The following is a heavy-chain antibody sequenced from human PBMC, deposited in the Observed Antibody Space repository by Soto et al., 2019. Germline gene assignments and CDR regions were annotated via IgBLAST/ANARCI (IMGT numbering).Heavy chain of an antibody. J-gene: IGHJ4*02. Sequence: QVQLVESGGGVVQPGRSLRLSCAVSEIIFSGYGMHWVRQAPGKGLEWVAVIRFDGSNIHYADSVKGRFTISRDNCKNTLYLQMDSLIAEDTAVYYCARDGVGGTVFFGYLDYWGQGALVTVSS. D-gene: IGHD3-3*01. CDR1: EIIFSGYG. CDR2: IRFDGSNI. V-gene: IGHV3-33*01. CDR3: ARDGVGGTVFFGYLDY.